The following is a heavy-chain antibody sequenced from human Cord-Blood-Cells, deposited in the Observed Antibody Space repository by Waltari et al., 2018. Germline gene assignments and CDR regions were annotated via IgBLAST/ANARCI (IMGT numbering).Heavy chain of an antibody. Sequence: QVQLKKWGAGLLKPQEALSLTCAVYGGSFSVYYWRWIRHPPGKGLEWIGEINHSGSTNYNPSLKSRVTISVDTSKNQFSLKLSSVTAADTAVYYWARVTYDFWSGYYEYFQHWGQGTLVTVSS. CDR3: ARVTYDFWSGYYEYFQH. V-gene: IGHV4-34*01. CDR2: INHSGST. J-gene: IGHJ1*01. D-gene: IGHD3-3*01. CDR1: GGSFSVYY.